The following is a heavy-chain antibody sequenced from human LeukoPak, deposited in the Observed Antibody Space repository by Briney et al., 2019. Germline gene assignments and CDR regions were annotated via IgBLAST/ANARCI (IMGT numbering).Heavy chain of an antibody. CDR1: GFTFTNYN. V-gene: IGHV1-46*01. Sequence: GASVKVSCKASGFTFTNYNMHWVRQAPGQGLEWMGIINPSGGSTNYAQNFQARVTMTRDTSTSTVYMELNSLRSEDTAVYYCARVRDGYNDAYDIWGQGTMVTVPS. CDR2: INPSGGST. J-gene: IGHJ3*02. D-gene: IGHD5-24*01. CDR3: ARVRDGYNDAYDI.